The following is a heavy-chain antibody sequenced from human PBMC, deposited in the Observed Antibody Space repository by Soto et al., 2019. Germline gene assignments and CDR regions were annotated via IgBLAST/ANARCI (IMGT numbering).Heavy chain of an antibody. J-gene: IGHJ4*02. V-gene: IGHV3-33*01. CDR1: GFTFSSYG. CDR2: IWYDGSNK. CDR3: ARDLSGSYQAGY. Sequence: GGSLRLSCTASGFTFSSYGMHWVRQAPGKGLERVAVIWYDGSNKYYADSVKGRFTISRDNSKNTLYLQMNSLRAEDTAVYYCARDLSGSYQAGYWGQGTLVTVSS. D-gene: IGHD1-26*01.